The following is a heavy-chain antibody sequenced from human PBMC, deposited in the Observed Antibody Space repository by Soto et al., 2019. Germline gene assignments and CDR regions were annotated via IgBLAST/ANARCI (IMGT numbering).Heavy chain of an antibody. CDR3: TRYYYESSGYYVY. Sequence: SVKVSCKASGGTFSSYAISWVRQAPGQGLEWMGGIIPIFGTANYAQKFQGRVTITADESTSTAYMELSSLRSEDTAVYYCTRYYYESSGYYVYWGQGTLVTVSS. J-gene: IGHJ4*02. D-gene: IGHD3-22*01. CDR2: IIPIFGTA. V-gene: IGHV1-69*13. CDR1: GGTFSSYA.